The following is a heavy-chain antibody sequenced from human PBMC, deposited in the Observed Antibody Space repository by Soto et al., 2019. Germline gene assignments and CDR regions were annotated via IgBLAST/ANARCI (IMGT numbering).Heavy chain of an antibody. CDR1: GGTFSSYA. CDR2: FIPIFCTA. V-gene: IGHV1-69*12. Sequence: QVQLVQSGAEVKKPGSSVKVSCKASGGTFSSYAISWVRQAPGQGLEWMGGFIPIFCTANYAQKFQARVTITAGESTSRAYMELSSLGSDDTAVYYCARRGSLGYSKVGEPWGQGTLVTVS. J-gene: IGHJ5*02. D-gene: IGHD4-4*01. CDR3: ARRGSLGYSKVGEP.